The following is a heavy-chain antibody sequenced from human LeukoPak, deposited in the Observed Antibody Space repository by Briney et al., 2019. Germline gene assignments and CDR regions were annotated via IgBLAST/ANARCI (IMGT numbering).Heavy chain of an antibody. CDR3: ARVGEVFPAGIDY. CDR2: INSGGDSI. J-gene: IGHJ4*02. CDR1: GFAFSTYW. D-gene: IGHD3-16*01. Sequence: PGRSLRLSWAASGFAFSTYWIHWVRQAPGKGLVWVSRINSGGDSITYADSVKGRFTISRDNAKNTLYLQMNSLRAEDTAVYYCARVGEVFPAGIDYWGQGTLVTVSS. V-gene: IGHV3-74*03.